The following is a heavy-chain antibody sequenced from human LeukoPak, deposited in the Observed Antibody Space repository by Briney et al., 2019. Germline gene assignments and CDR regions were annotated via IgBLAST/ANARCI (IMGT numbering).Heavy chain of an antibody. CDR3: ATANRLYYYGSGRNYYAMDV. CDR2: FDPEDGET. V-gene: IGHV1-24*01. J-gene: IGHJ6*02. D-gene: IGHD3-10*01. CDR1: GYTLTKLS. Sequence: GASVKVSCKVSGYTLTKLSMHWVRQAPGKGLEWMGGFDPEDGETIYAQKFQGRVTMTEDTSTDTAYTELSSLRSEDTAVYYCATANRLYYYGSGRNYYAMDVWGQGTTVTVSS.